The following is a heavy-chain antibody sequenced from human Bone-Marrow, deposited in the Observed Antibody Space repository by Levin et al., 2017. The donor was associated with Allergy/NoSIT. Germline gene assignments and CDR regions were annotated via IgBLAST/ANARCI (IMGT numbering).Heavy chain of an antibody. CDR3: ARVITPHRYSSSWYDY. Sequence: HPGGSLRLSCAASGFTVSSNYMSWVRQAPGKGLEWVSVIYSGGSTYYADSVKGRFTISRDNSKNTLYLQMNSLRAEDTAVYYCARVITPHRYSSSWYDYWGQGTLVTVSS. V-gene: IGHV3-66*01. J-gene: IGHJ4*02. CDR1: GFTVSSNY. CDR2: IYSGGST. D-gene: IGHD6-13*01.